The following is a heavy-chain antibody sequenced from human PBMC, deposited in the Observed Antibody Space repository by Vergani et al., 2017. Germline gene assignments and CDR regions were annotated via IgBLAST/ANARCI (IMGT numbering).Heavy chain of an antibody. CDR1: GFTFSSYW. D-gene: IGHD4-17*01. CDR2: IKQDGSEK. CDR3: ASWGYGDYVHYYYGMDV. J-gene: IGHJ6*02. Sequence: EVQLVESGGGLVQPGGSLRLSCAASGFTFSSYWMSWVRQAPGKGLEWVANIKQDGSEKYYVDSVKGRFTISRDNAKNSLNLQMNSLRAEDTAVYYCASWGYGDYVHYYYGMDVWGQGTTVTVSS. V-gene: IGHV3-7*01.